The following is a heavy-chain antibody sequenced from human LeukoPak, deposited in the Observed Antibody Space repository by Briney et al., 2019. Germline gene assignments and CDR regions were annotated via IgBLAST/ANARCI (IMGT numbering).Heavy chain of an antibody. J-gene: IGHJ6*03. CDR2: ISDSGGST. CDR1: GFTFSSYG. CDR3: AKIRYPDYYYYYYMDV. V-gene: IGHV3-23*01. D-gene: IGHD3-16*02. Sequence: GGTLRLSCAAFGFTFSSYGMSWVRQAPGKGLEWVSSISDSGGSTYYADSVKGRFTISRDNSKNTLYLQMNSLRAEDTAVYYCAKIRYPDYYYYYYMDVWGKGTTVTVSS.